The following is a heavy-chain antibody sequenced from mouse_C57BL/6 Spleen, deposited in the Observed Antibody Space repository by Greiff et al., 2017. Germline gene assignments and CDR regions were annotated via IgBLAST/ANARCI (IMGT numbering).Heavy chain of an antibody. CDR1: GFTFSDYY. D-gene: IGHD4-1*01. J-gene: IGHJ2*01. CDR2: INYDGSST. Sequence: EVMLVESEGGLVQPGSSMKLSCTASGFTFSDYYMAWVRQVPEKGLEWVANINYDGSSTYYLDSLKSRFIISRDNAKNILYLQMSSLKSEDTATYYCARDGTGHFDYWGRGTTLTVSS. V-gene: IGHV5-16*01. CDR3: ARDGTGHFDY.